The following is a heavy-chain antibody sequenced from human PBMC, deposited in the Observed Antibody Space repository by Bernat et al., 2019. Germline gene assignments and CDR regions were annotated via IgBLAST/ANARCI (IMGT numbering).Heavy chain of an antibody. CDR2: ISSSSSYT. V-gene: IGHV3-11*05. Sequence: QVQLVESGGGLVKPGGSLRLSWAASGFTFSDYYMSWIRQAPGKGLDWVSYISSSSSYTNSADSVKGRFTISRDNAKNSLYLQMNSLRAEDTTVYYCARGTSTSAPYMDVWGKGTTVTVSS. CDR3: ARGTSTSAPYMDV. J-gene: IGHJ6*03. CDR1: GFTFSDYY.